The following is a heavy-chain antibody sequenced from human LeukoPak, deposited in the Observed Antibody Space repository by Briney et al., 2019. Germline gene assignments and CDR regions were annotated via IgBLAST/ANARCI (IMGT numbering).Heavy chain of an antibody. V-gene: IGHV4-59*01. CDR1: GGSISSYY. CDR3: ARGGPPGYYYDYYMDV. J-gene: IGHJ6*03. CDR2: IYYSGST. Sequence: KASETLSLTCTASGGSISSYYWSWIRQTPGKGLEWIGYIYYSGSTNFNPSLKSRVTISVDTSKNQFSLKMSSVTAADTAVYFCARGGPPGYYYDYYMDVWGKGTMVTISS.